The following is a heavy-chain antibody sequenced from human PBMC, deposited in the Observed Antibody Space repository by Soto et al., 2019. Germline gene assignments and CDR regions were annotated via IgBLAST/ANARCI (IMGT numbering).Heavy chain of an antibody. CDR1: GGTFSSYA. CDR3: ARVRITGTSYYYYYGMDV. CDR2: IIPIFGTA. V-gene: IGHV1-69*13. Sequence: SVKVSCKASGGTFSSYAISWVRQAPGQGLEWMGGIIPIFGTANYAQKFQGRVTITADESTSTAYMELSSLRSEDTAVYYCARVRITGTSYYYYYGMDVWGQGTTVTVSS. J-gene: IGHJ6*02. D-gene: IGHD1-20*01.